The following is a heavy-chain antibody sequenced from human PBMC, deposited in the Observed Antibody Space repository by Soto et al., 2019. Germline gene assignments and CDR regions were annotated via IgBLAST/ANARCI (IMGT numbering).Heavy chain of an antibody. J-gene: IGHJ5*02. V-gene: IGHV4-39*01. CDR2: IYYSGST. D-gene: IGHD6-25*01. Sequence: TLSLTCTVSGGSISSSSYYWGWIRQPPGKGLEWIGSIYYSGSTYYNPSLKSRVTISVDTSKNQFSLKLSSVTAADTAVYYCARPQGVGSAVPLGFDPWGQGTLVTVSS. CDR3: ARPQGVGSAVPLGFDP. CDR1: GGSISSSSYY.